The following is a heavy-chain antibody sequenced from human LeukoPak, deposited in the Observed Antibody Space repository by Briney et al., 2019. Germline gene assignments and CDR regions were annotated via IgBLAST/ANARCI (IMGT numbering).Heavy chain of an antibody. D-gene: IGHD1-26*01. Sequence: GGSLRLSCAASGFTFSSYSMNWVRQAPGKGLEWVSYISSSSSTIYYADSVKGRFTISRDNAKNSLYLQMNSLRAEDTAVYYCAREAMIVGATGVDYWGQGTLVTVSS. CDR2: ISSSSSTI. V-gene: IGHV3-48*01. CDR3: AREAMIVGATGVDY. CDR1: GFTFSSYS. J-gene: IGHJ4*02.